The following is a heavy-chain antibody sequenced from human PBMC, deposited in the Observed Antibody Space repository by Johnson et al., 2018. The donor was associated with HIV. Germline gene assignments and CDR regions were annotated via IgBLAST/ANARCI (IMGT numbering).Heavy chain of an antibody. D-gene: IGHD4-11*01. CDR3: AKDSVTTVYGD. V-gene: IGHV3-30*18. J-gene: IGHJ3*01. Sequence: QVQLVESGGGVVQPGRSLRLSCAASGFTFSCYVMHWVRQAPGKGLEWVAVISYDGSNKYYADSVKGRFTISRDNSKNTLYLQMNSLRAEDTAVYYCAKDSVTTVYGDWGQGTMVTVSS. CDR1: GFTFSCYV. CDR2: ISYDGSNK.